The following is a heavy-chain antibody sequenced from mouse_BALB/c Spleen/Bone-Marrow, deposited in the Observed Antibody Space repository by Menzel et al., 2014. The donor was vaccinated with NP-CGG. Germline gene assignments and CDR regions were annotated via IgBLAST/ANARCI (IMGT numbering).Heavy chain of an antibody. Sequence: EVMLVESGGGLVQPGGSLKLSCAASGFDFSRYWMSWVRQAPGKGLEWIGEINPDSSTINYTPSLKDKFIISRDNAKNTPYLQMSKVRSEDTPLYYCAKLGYYGYFDYWGQATTLTVSS. J-gene: IGHJ2*01. V-gene: IGHV4-1*02. D-gene: IGHD2-3*01. CDR1: GFDFSRYW. CDR2: INPDSSTI. CDR3: AKLGYYGYFDY.